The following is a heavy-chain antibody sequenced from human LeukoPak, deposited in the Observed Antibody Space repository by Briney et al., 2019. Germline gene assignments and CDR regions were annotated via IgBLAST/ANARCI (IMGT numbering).Heavy chain of an antibody. D-gene: IGHD3-22*01. CDR1: GYTFTNYA. Sequence: ASVKVSCKASGYTFTNYAMHWVRQAPEQRLEWMGLINTNTGNPTYAQGFTGRFVFSLDTSVSTAYLQISSLKAEDTAVYYCARPDYYDSPAYLDYWGQGTLVTVSS. V-gene: IGHV7-4-1*02. J-gene: IGHJ4*02. CDR3: ARPDYYDSPAYLDY. CDR2: INTNTGNP.